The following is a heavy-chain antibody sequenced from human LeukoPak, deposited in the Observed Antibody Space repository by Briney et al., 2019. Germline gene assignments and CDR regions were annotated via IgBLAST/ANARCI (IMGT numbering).Heavy chain of an antibody. J-gene: IGHJ4*02. CDR1: GITVNSNY. CDR3: ARDWYS. Sequence: GGSLRLSCVVSGITVNSNYMSWVRQAPGKGLEWVSVMYSDGSTYYADSVKGRFTISRDNSKNTLYLQMNSLRAEDTAVYYCARDWYSWGQGTLVTVSS. D-gene: IGHD1-1*01. V-gene: IGHV3-66*01. CDR2: MYSDGST.